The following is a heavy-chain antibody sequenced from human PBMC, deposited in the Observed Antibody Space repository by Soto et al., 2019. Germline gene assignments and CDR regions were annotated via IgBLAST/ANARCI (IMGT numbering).Heavy chain of an antibody. CDR3: ASDRYVFTYSHDAFDI. D-gene: IGHD2-15*01. CDR2: ISAYNGNT. CDR1: GYTFTSYG. J-gene: IGHJ3*02. V-gene: IGHV1-18*01. Sequence: ASVKVSCKASGYTFTSYGVSWVRQAPGQGLEWMGWISAYNGNTNYAQNLQGRVTMTTDTSTSTAYMELRSLRSDDTAVYYCASDRYVFTYSHDAFDIWGQGTMVTVSS.